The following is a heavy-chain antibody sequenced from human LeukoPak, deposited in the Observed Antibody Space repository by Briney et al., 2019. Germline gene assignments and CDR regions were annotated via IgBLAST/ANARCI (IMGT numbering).Heavy chain of an antibody. Sequence: GGSLRLSCAASGFTVSSNYMSWVRQAPGKGLEWVSVIYSGGSTYYADSVKGRFTISRDNSKNTLYLQMNGLRAEDTAVYFCARDNSNWYWVLDYWGQGTLVTVSS. CDR3: ARDNSNWYWVLDY. J-gene: IGHJ4*02. CDR2: IYSGGST. V-gene: IGHV3-53*01. CDR1: GFTVSSNY. D-gene: IGHD6-13*01.